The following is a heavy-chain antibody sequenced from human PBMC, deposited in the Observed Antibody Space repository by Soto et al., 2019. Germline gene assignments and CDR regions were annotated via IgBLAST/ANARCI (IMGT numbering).Heavy chain of an antibody. CDR1: GGSISSYY. Sequence: SETLSLTCTVSGGSISSYYWSWIRQPPGKGLEWIGYIYYSGSTNYIPSLKSRVTISVDTSKNQFSLKLSSVTAADTAVYYCARHSEYYDFWSGYSAWFDPWGQGTLVTVSS. J-gene: IGHJ5*02. V-gene: IGHV4-59*08. CDR2: IYYSGST. D-gene: IGHD3-3*01. CDR3: ARHSEYYDFWSGYSAWFDP.